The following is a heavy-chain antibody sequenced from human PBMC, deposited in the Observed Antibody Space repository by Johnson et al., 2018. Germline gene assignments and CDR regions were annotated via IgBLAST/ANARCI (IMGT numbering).Heavy chain of an antibody. D-gene: IGHD6-19*01. Sequence: QVQLVQSGAEVKKPGSSVKVSCKASGGTFSSYAISWVRQAPGQGLEWMGWMNPNSGNTGDAQKFQGRGTMTRNTSISTAYMELSSLSAEDTAVYYCARAQYSSGWYGELYYYGMDVWGQGTTVTVSS. CDR2: MNPNSGNT. J-gene: IGHJ6*02. V-gene: IGHV1-8*02. CDR1: GGTFSSYA. CDR3: ARAQYSSGWYGELYYYGMDV.